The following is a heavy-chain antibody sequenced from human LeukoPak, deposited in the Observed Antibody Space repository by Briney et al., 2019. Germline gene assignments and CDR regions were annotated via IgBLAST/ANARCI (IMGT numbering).Heavy chain of an antibody. V-gene: IGHV4-34*01. J-gene: IGHJ4*02. Sequence: SETLSLACAVYGGSFSGYYWSWIRQPPGKGLEWIGEINHSGSTNYNPSLKSRVTISVDTSKNQFSLKLSSVTAADTAVYYCATRGYSYVIDYWGQGTLVTVSS. CDR2: INHSGST. CDR1: GGSFSGYY. CDR3: ATRGYSYVIDY. D-gene: IGHD5-18*01.